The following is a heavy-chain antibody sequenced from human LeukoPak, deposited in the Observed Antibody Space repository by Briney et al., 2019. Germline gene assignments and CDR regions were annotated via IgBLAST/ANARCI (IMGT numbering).Heavy chain of an antibody. CDR1: SGSISIGDYY. V-gene: IGHV4-31*03. J-gene: IGHJ6*03. CDR3: ARTKMKQNYYYYMDV. D-gene: IGHD1/OR15-1a*01. CDR2: IYYSGST. Sequence: PSETLSLTCTVSSGSISIGDYYWSWIRQHPGKGLEWIGCIYYSGSTYDNPSLKSRVTISVATSKNQFSLNLSSVTAADTAVYYVARTKMKQNYYYYMDVWGKGTTVTVSS.